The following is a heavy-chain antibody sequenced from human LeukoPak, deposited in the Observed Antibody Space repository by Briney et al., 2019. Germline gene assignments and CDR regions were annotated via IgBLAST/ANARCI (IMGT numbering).Heavy chain of an antibody. J-gene: IGHJ4*02. CDR1: GYTFTSYG. CDR3: ARDGGSYYGADFDY. V-gene: IGHV1-18*01. D-gene: IGHD1-26*01. Sequence: ASVKVSCKSSGYTFTSYGISWVRQVPGQGLEWMGWISAYNGNTNYAQKLQGRVTMTTDTSTSTAYMELRSLRSDDTAVYYCARDGGSYYGADFDYWGQGTLVTVSS. CDR2: ISAYNGNT.